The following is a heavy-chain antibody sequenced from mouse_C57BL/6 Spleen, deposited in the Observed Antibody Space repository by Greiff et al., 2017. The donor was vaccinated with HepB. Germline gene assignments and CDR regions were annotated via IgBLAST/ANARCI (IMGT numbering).Heavy chain of an antibody. Sequence: QVQLQQPGAELVKPGASVKLSCKASGYTFTSYWMQWVKQRPGQGLEWIGEIDPSDSYTNYNQKFKGKATLTVDTSSSTAYMQLSSLTSEDSAVYYCARRGSGYHFDYWGQGTTPTVSS. CDR3: ARRGSGYHFDY. J-gene: IGHJ2*01. CDR2: IDPSDSYT. V-gene: IGHV1-50*01. D-gene: IGHD2-2*01. CDR1: GYTFTSYW.